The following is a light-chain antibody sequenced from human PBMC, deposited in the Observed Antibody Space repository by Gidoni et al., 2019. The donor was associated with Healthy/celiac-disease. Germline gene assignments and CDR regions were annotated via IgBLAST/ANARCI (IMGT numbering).Light chain of an antibody. CDR3: QQRSNWPPLT. Sequence: EIVLTQSPATLSLSPGERATLSCRASQSVSSYLAWYQQNPGQAPRLLIYDASNRATGIPARFSGRGPGTDFTLPISSLEPEDFAVYYCQQRSNWPPLTFGGGTKVEIK. V-gene: IGKV3-11*01. J-gene: IGKJ4*01. CDR2: DAS. CDR1: QSVSSY.